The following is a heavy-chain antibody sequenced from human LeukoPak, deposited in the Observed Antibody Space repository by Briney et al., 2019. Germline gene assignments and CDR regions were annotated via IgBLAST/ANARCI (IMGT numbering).Heavy chain of an antibody. Sequence: SVKVSCKASGCTFSSYAISWVRQAPGQGLEWMGWIIPIIGTANYVQKFQGRVTITTDKSTSTAYMDMSSMGSEDTGVYYCAKVRGYYDSSGYPSDYFQHWGQGTLVTVSS. D-gene: IGHD3-22*01. CDR1: GCTFSSYA. CDR2: IIPIIGTA. J-gene: IGHJ1*01. V-gene: IGHV1-69*05. CDR3: AKVRGYYDSSGYPSDYFQH.